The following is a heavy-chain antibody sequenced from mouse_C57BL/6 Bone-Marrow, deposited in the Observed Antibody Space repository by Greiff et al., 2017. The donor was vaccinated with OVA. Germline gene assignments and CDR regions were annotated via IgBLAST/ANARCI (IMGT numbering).Heavy chain of an antibody. CDR1: GYTFTDYY. V-gene: IGHV1-26*01. CDR3: ARVPYGSRGY. J-gene: IGHJ2*01. Sequence: EVQLQQSGPELVKPGASVKISCKASGYTFTDYYMNWVKQSHGKSLEWIGDINPNNGGTSYNQKFKGKATLTVDKSSSTAYMELRSLTSEDSAVYYCARVPYGSRGYWGQGTTLTVSS. CDR2: INPNNGGT. D-gene: IGHD1-1*01.